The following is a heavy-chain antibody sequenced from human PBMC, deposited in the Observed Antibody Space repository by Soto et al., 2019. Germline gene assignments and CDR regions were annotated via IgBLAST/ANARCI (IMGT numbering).Heavy chain of an antibody. Sequence: EVQLVESGGGLVKPGGSLRLSCAASGFTFSSYSMNWVRQAPGKGLEWVSSISSSSSYIYYADSVKGRFTISRDNAKNSLYLQMNSLRAEDTAVYYCARDLIAAAARYGMDVWGQGTTVTVSS. CDR3: ARDLIAAAARYGMDV. CDR2: ISSSSSYI. V-gene: IGHV3-21*01. CDR1: GFTFSSYS. J-gene: IGHJ6*02. D-gene: IGHD6-13*01.